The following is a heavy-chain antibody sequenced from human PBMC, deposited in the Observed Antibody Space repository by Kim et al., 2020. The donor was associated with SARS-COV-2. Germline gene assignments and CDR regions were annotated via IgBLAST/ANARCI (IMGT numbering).Heavy chain of an antibody. V-gene: IGHV1-3*01. CDR1: GYTFTSYA. CDR2: INAGNGNT. Sequence: ASVKVSCKASGYTFTSYAMHWVRQAPGQRLEWMGWINAGNGNTKYSQKFQGRVTITRDTSASTAYMELSSLRSEDTAVYYCAREFVGYYYDSSGDTPFDYWGQGTLVTVSS. J-gene: IGHJ4*02. CDR3: AREFVGYYYDSSGDTPFDY. D-gene: IGHD3-22*01.